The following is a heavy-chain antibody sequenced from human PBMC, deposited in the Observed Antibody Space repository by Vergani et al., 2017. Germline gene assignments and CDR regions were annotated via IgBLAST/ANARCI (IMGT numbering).Heavy chain of an antibody. J-gene: IGHJ4*02. D-gene: IGHD1-26*01. CDR2: IVVGSGNT. Sequence: QMQLVQSAPEVKKPGTSVTVSCKASGFPFTSSAVPWVRPARGQRLEWIGWIVVGSGNTNYAPKFQERVTITRDMSTSTAYMELSSLRSEDTAVYYCAADVKWELRRMDYWGQGTLVTVSS. CDR1: GFPFTSSA. CDR3: AADVKWELRRMDY. V-gene: IGHV1-58*01.